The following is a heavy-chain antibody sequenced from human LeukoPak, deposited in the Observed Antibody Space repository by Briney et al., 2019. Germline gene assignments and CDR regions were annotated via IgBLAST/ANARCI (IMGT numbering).Heavy chain of an antibody. D-gene: IGHD3-22*01. J-gene: IGHJ4*02. V-gene: IGHV1-2*02. Sequence: GASVKVSCKASGYTFTSYDINWVRQATGQGLEWMGWINPNSGGTNYAQKFQGRVTMTRDTSISTAYMELSRLRSDDTAVYYCARDMHYDSSGTLDYWGQGTLVTVSS. CDR2: INPNSGGT. CDR3: ARDMHYDSSGTLDY. CDR1: GYTFTSYD.